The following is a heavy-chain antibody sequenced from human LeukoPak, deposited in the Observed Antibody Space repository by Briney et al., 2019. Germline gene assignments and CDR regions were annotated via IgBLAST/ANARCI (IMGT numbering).Heavy chain of an antibody. CDR2: IYYSGST. Sequence: TSETLSLTCTVSGGSISSYYWSWIRQPPGKGLEWIGYIYYSGSTNYNPSLKSRVTISVDTSKNQFSLKLSSVTAADTAVYYCARGRITIFGVVTPFDYWGQGTLVTVSS. D-gene: IGHD3-3*01. CDR1: GGSISSYY. V-gene: IGHV4-59*12. CDR3: ARGRITIFGVVTPFDY. J-gene: IGHJ4*02.